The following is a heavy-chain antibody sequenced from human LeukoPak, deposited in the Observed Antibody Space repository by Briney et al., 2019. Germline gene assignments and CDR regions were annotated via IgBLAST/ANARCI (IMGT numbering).Heavy chain of an antibody. CDR1: GYTFTGYY. Sequence: ASVKVSCKASGYTFTGYYMHWVRQAPGQGLEWMGWINPNSGGTNYAQKFQGRVTMTRDTSISTAYMELSRLRSDDTAVYYCARARLLWFGEYYFDYWGQGTLVTVSS. J-gene: IGHJ4*02. CDR2: INPNSGGT. CDR3: ARARLLWFGEYYFDY. V-gene: IGHV1-2*02. D-gene: IGHD3-10*01.